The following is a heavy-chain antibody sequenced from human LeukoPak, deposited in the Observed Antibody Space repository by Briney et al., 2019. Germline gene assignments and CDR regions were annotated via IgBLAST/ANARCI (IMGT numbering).Heavy chain of an antibody. Sequence: SVKVSCKASGGTFSSYAISWVRQAPGQGLEWMGGIIPIFGAANYAQKFQGRVTITADESTSTAYMELSSLRSEDTAVYYCARGEAVAGYADYWGQGTLVTVSS. D-gene: IGHD6-19*01. J-gene: IGHJ4*02. CDR1: GGTFSSYA. CDR3: ARGEAVAGYADY. CDR2: IIPIFGAA. V-gene: IGHV1-69*13.